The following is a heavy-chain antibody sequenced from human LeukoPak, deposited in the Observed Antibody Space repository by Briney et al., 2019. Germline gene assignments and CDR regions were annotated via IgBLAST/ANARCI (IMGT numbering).Heavy chain of an antibody. CDR2: ISASGTST. CDR1: GFTFNNYA. CDR3: AKRGEILNDYTCHFDY. Sequence: GGSLRLSCAASGFTFNNYAVTWVRQAPGKGLEWVSSISASGTSTFYADSVKGRFTISRDNSKNTLYLQMNSLRAEDTALYYCAKRGEILNDYTCHFDYWGQGTLVTVSS. D-gene: IGHD3-9*01. J-gene: IGHJ4*02. V-gene: IGHV3-23*01.